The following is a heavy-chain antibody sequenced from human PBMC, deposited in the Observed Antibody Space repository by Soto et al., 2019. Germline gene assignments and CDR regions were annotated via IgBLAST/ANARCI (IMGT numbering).Heavy chain of an antibody. D-gene: IGHD3-3*01. CDR3: AREGTTFITIFGVVTRSQHGYFDY. CDR2: IKQDGSEK. J-gene: IGHJ4*02. Sequence: GGSLRLSCAASGFTFSSYWMSWVRQAPGKGLEWVANIKQDGSEKYYVDSVKGRFTISRDNAKNSLYLQMNSLRAEDTAVYYCAREGTTFITIFGVVTRSQHGYFDYWGQGTLVTVS. V-gene: IGHV3-7*01. CDR1: GFTFSSYW.